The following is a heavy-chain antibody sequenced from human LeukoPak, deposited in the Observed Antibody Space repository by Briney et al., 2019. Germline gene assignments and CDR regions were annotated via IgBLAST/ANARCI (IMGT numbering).Heavy chain of an antibody. CDR3: AKVKVPRYFAEGLDY. D-gene: IGHD3-9*01. V-gene: IGHV3-30*02. Sequence: PGGSLRLSCAASGFTFSSYGMHWVRQAPGKGLEWVAFIRYDGSNKYYADSVKGRFTISRDNSKNTLYLQMNSLRAEDTAVYYCAKVKVPRYFAEGLDYWGQGTLVTVSS. CDR1: GFTFSSYG. CDR2: IRYDGSNK. J-gene: IGHJ4*02.